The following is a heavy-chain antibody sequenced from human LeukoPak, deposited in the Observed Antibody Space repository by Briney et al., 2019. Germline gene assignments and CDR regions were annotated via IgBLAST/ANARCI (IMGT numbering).Heavy chain of an antibody. J-gene: IGHJ5*02. CDR3: ARELGGSYTDWFDP. V-gene: IGHV4-4*07. Sequence: SGTLSLTCTVSGGSISSYYWSWIRQPAGKGLEWIGRIYTSGSTNYNPSLKSRVTMSVDRSKNQFSLKLSSVTAADTAVYYCARELGGSYTDWFDPWGQGTLVTVSS. CDR2: IYTSGST. CDR1: GGSISSYY. D-gene: IGHD1-26*01.